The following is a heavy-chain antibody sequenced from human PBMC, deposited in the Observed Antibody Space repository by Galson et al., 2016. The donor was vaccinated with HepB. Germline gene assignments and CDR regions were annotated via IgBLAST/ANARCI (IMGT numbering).Heavy chain of an antibody. J-gene: IGHJ1*01. CDR3: TTDHGPSGWLN. Sequence: SLRLSCAGSGFTVSSHYMSWVRQAPGTGLEWVSIIYSGGEIYDADSVKGRFTTSRDISKNTLYLQMNSLRAEDTAVYYCTTDHGPSGWLNWGQGTLVTVSS. CDR2: IYSGGEI. CDR1: GFTVSSHY. D-gene: IGHD6-19*01. V-gene: IGHV3-53*01.